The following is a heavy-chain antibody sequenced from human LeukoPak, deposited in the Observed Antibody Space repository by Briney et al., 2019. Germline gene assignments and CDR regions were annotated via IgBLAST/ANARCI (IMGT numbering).Heavy chain of an antibody. CDR1: GGSISSSNW. V-gene: IGHV4-4*02. CDR2: IYHSGST. D-gene: IGHD3-3*01. J-gene: IGHJ6*02. CDR3: ARDFWSGYYSNSNYYYYYGMDV. Sequence: ASETLSLTCAVSGGSISSSNWWSWVRQPPGKGLEWIGEIYHSGSTNYNPSLKSRVTISVDTSKNQFSLKLSSVTAADTAVYYCARDFWSGYYSNSNYYYYYGMDVWGQGTTVTVSS.